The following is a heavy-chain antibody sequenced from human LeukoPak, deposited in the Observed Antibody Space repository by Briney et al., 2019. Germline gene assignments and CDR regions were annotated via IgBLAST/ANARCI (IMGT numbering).Heavy chain of an antibody. CDR1: GFTVSSNY. CDR2: IYSGGGT. D-gene: IGHD6-6*01. CDR3: AKDSHGYSSSP. Sequence: PGGSLRLSCAASGFTVSSNYMSWVRQAPGKGLEWVSVIYSGGGTNYADSVKGRFTISRDNSKNTLYLQMNSLRAEDTAVYYCAKDSHGYSSSPWGQGTLVTVSS. V-gene: IGHV3-53*01. J-gene: IGHJ5*02.